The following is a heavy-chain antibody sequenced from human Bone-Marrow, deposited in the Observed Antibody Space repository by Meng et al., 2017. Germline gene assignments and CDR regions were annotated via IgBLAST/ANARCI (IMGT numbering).Heavy chain of an antibody. D-gene: IGHD3-10*01. CDR1: GFTFSSYP. CDR2: ISYDGSNK. CDR3: ARELRDSGDF. J-gene: IGHJ4*02. Sequence: QVQLVESGGGVVQPGRSLRLSCAASGFTFSSYPMHWVRQAPGKGLEWVAVISYDGSNKYYADSVKGRFTISRDNSKNTLYLQMNSLRAEDTAVYYCARELRDSGDFWDQGTLVTVSS. V-gene: IGHV3-30-3*01.